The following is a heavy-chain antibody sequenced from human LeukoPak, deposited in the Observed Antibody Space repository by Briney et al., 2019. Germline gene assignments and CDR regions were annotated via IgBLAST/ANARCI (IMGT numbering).Heavy chain of an antibody. CDR2: IYYSVST. V-gene: IGHV4-59*07. CDR3: ATSTGDYESPWFDP. D-gene: IGHD4-17*01. Sequence: PSDTLTLHCNVSGGSISSYYRSWILQPPGQGLELNGYIYYSVSTNYNPSLKSRVTISVDTSKNQFSLKLSSVTAADTAVYYCATSTGDYESPWFDPCGHGTPAIVST. CDR1: GGSISSYY. J-gene: IGHJ5*02.